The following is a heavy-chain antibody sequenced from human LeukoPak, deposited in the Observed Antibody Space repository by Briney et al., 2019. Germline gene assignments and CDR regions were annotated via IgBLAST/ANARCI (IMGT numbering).Heavy chain of an antibody. J-gene: IGHJ4*02. CDR3: ARAPSITGTTPPGY. D-gene: IGHD1-7*01. Sequence: ASMKVSCKASGYTFTSYDINWVRQATGQGLEWMGWMNPNSGNTGYAQKSQGRVTMTRNTSISTAYMELSSLRSEDTAVYYCARAPSITGTTPPGYWGQGTLVTVSS. V-gene: IGHV1-8*01. CDR2: MNPNSGNT. CDR1: GYTFTSYD.